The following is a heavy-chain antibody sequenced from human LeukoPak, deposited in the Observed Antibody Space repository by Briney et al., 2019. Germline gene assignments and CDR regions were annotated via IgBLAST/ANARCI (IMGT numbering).Heavy chain of an antibody. CDR1: GGSISSSSYY. CDR3: ARGAQKVYDFWSGYPALNWFDP. Sequence: SETLSLTCTDSGGSISSSSYYWGWIRQPPGKGLEWIGSIYYSGSTYYNPSLKSRVTISVDTSKNQFSLKLSSVTAADTAVYYCARGAQKVYDFWSGYPALNWFDPWGQGTLVTVSS. CDR2: IYYSGST. J-gene: IGHJ5*02. D-gene: IGHD3-3*01. V-gene: IGHV4-39*01.